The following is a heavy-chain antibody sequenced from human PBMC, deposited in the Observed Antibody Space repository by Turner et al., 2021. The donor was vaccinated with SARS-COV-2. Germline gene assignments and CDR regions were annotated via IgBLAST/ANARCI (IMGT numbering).Heavy chain of an antibody. J-gene: IGHJ4*01. V-gene: IGHV2-70*01. CDR2: IDWDSDK. CDR1: GFPLSTSGMC. CDR3: ARMMWDILTGYRYFDY. Sequence: QVTLRESGPALVKPTQTLTLTSTFSGFPLSTSGMCVSWIRQPPVKALEWLALIDWDSDKYYNTSLKTRLTISKDTSKNQVVLTMTNMDPVDTATYYCARMMWDILTGYRYFDYWGQGTLVTVSS. D-gene: IGHD3-9*01.